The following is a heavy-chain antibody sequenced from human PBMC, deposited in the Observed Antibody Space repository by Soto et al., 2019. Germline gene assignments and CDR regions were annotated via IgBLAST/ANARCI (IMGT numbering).Heavy chain of an antibody. D-gene: IGHD1-26*01. Sequence: PSETLSLTCAVYGGSFSGYYWSWIRQPPGKGLEWIGEINHSGSTNYNPSLKSRVTISVDTSKNQFSLKLSSVTAADTAVYYCARGIIVGASPFYYFDYWGQGTLVTVSS. CDR1: GGSFSGYY. J-gene: IGHJ4*02. V-gene: IGHV4-34*01. CDR2: INHSGST. CDR3: ARGIIVGASPFYYFDY.